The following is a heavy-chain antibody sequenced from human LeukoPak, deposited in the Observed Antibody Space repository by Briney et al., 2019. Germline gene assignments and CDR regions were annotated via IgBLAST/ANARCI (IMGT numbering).Heavy chain of an antibody. Sequence: PSETLSLTCSVSGVSISSYYWSWIRQPAGKGLEWIGRIYTSGSTNYNPSLKSRVTMSVDTSKNQFSLKLSSVTAADTAVYYCARDVGSGYYHNFDYWGQGTLVTVSS. CDR3: ARDVGSGYYHNFDY. CDR1: GVSISSYY. J-gene: IGHJ4*02. CDR2: IYTSGST. V-gene: IGHV4-4*07. D-gene: IGHD3-22*01.